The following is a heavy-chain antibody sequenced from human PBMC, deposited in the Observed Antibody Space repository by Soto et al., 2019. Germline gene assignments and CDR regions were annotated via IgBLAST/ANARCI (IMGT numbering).Heavy chain of an antibody. CDR3: ARLVGGPSGYHMDV. D-gene: IGHD3-3*01. V-gene: IGHV1-18*01. Sequence: ASVKVSCKASGYTFTSYGISWVRQAPGQGLEWMGWISAYNGNTNYAQKLQGRVTMTTDTSTSTAYMELRSLRPDDTAVYYCARLVGGPSGYHMDVWGQGTTVTVSS. CDR1: GYTFTSYG. J-gene: IGHJ6*02. CDR2: ISAYNGNT.